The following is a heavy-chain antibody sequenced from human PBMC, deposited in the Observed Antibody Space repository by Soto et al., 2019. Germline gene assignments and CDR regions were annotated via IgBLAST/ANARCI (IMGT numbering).Heavy chain of an antibody. Sequence: PEGSLGLSCAAPGFTFSSYGMHWVRQARGKGLEWVAVIWYDGSNKYYADSVKGRFTISRDNSKNTLYLQMNSLRAEDTAVYYCARDPGRTMIVVAGDAFDIWGQGTMVTVSS. CDR2: IWYDGSNK. J-gene: IGHJ3*02. D-gene: IGHD3-22*01. V-gene: IGHV3-33*01. CDR1: GFTFSSYG. CDR3: ARDPGRTMIVVAGDAFDI.